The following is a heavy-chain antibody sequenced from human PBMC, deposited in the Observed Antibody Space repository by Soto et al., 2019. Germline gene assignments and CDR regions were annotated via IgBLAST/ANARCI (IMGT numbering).Heavy chain of an antibody. J-gene: IGHJ4*02. V-gene: IGHV3-33*01. D-gene: IGHD3-10*01. Sequence: QVQLVESGGGVVQPGRSLRLSCAASGFTFSSYGMHWVRQAPGKGLEWVAVIWYDGSNKYYADSVKGRFTISRDNSKNTLYLQMNRLRAEDTAVYYCAREMAFGDGVDYWGQGTLVTVSS. CDR1: GFTFSSYG. CDR2: IWYDGSNK. CDR3: AREMAFGDGVDY.